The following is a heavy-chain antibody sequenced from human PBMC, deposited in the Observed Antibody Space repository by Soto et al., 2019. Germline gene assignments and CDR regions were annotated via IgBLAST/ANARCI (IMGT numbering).Heavy chain of an antibody. CDR1: GFTFSSYW. J-gene: IGHJ1*01. CDR3: ARDRDNRYSSSSRGGSEYFQH. D-gene: IGHD6-6*01. V-gene: IGHV3-7*03. CDR2: IKQDGSEK. Sequence: GGSLRLSCAASGFTFSSYWMSWVRQAPGKGLEWVANIKQDGSEKYYVDSVKGRFTISRDNAKNSLYLQMNSLRVEDTAMYYCARDRDNRYSSSSRGGSEYFQHWGQGTLVTVSS.